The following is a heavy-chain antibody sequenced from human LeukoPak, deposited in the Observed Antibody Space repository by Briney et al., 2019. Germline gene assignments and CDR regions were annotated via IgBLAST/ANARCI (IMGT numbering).Heavy chain of an antibody. V-gene: IGHV1-8*01. CDR3: ARDSSTDYGPGSYRGVY. D-gene: IGHD3-10*01. Sequence: ASVKVSCKASGYTFTSYDINWVRQATGQGLEWMGWMNPNSGNTGYALKFQGRVTMTRNTSISTAYMELSSLRSEDTAVYYCARDSSTDYGPGSYRGVYWGQGTLVTVSS. CDR1: GYTFTSYD. CDR2: MNPNSGNT. J-gene: IGHJ4*02.